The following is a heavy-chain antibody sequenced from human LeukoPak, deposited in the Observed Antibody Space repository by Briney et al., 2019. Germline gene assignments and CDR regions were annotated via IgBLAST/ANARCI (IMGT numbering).Heavy chain of an antibody. CDR3: AKEGSSGWYERDWLDP. CDR2: ISGSGGST. CDR1: GFTFNNYA. D-gene: IGHD6-19*01. J-gene: IGHJ5*02. Sequence: GESLKISCAASGFTFNNYAMNWVRQAPGKGLEGVSAISGSGGSTYYADSVKGRFTISRDNSENTLHLQMDSLRPEDTAIYYCAKEGSSGWYERDWLDPWGQGTLVTVSS. V-gene: IGHV3-23*01.